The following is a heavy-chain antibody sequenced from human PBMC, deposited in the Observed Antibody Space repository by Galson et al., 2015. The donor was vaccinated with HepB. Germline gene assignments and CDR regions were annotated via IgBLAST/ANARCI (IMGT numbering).Heavy chain of an antibody. Sequence: SLRLSCAASGFTFSSYWMSWVRQATGEGPEWVSVISTAGDTYYTGSVKGQLTISRENGKNSLYLQMNSLRAGDTAVYYCARALPGGAVLDHWGQGTLVSVSS. CDR1: GFTFSSYW. D-gene: IGHD3-16*01. V-gene: IGHV3-13*01. CDR2: ISTAGDT. CDR3: ARALPGGAVLDH. J-gene: IGHJ4*02.